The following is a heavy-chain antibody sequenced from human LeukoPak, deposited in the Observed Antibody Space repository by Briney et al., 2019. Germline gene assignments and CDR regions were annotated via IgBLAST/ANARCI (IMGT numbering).Heavy chain of an antibody. CDR2: INPNSGDT. CDR1: GYTFTGYY. D-gene: IGHD6-19*01. V-gene: IGHV1-2*02. CDR3: AREAAGADY. J-gene: IGHJ4*02. Sequence: ASVKVSCTASGYTFTGYYMHWVRQAPGQGLEWMGWINPNSGDTNYAQKFQGRVTMTSDTSINTAYMELTRLRSDDTAVYYCAREAAGADYWGQGTLVTVSS.